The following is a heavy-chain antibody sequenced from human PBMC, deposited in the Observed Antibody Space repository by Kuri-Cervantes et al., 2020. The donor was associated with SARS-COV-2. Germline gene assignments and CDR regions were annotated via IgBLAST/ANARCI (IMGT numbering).Heavy chain of an antibody. V-gene: IGHV1-69*04. Sequence: SVKVSCKASGGIFSSYAISWVRQAPGQGLEWMGRIIPILGIANYAQKFQGRVTITADESTSTAYMELSSLRSEDTAVYYSARLTIFGVDPGWFDPWGQGTLVTVSS. CDR2: IIPILGIA. CDR1: GGIFSSYA. J-gene: IGHJ5*02. CDR3: ARLTIFGVDPGWFDP. D-gene: IGHD3-3*01.